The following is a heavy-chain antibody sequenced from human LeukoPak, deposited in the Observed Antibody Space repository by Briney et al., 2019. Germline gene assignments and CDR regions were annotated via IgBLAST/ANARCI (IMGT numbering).Heavy chain of an antibody. Sequence: SVKVSCKASGGTFSSYAISWVRQAPGQGLEWMGRIIPILGIANYAQKFQGRVTITVDKSTSTAYMELSSLSSEDTAVYYCARDHQNIYDYVWGSDYWGQGTLVTVSS. CDR3: ARDHQNIYDYVWGSDY. J-gene: IGHJ4*02. V-gene: IGHV1-69*04. CDR2: IIPILGIA. CDR1: GGTFSSYA. D-gene: IGHD3-16*01.